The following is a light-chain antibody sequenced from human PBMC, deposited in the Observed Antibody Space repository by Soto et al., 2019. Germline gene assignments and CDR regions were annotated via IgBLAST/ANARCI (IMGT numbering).Light chain of an antibody. CDR3: LHYSNYPLT. J-gene: IGKJ4*01. V-gene: IGKV1-5*03. CDR2: KAS. Sequence: DIQMTQSPSSLSASVGDRVTITCRASYTIDNWLAWFQQKPGKAPKLLIYKASTVESGVPSRFSGSGSGTEFTLTISSLQTDDFASYYFLHYSNYPLTFGGGTRVDI. CDR1: YTIDNW.